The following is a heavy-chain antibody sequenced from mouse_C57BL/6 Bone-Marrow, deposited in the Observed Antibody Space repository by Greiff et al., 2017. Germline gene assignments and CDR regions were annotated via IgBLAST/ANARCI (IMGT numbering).Heavy chain of an antibody. J-gene: IGHJ2*01. CDR1: GYAFTNYL. CDR3: ARAALTVFDY. Sequence: QVQLQQSGAELVRPGTSVKVSCKASGYAFTNYLIEWVKQRPGQGLEWIGVINPGSGGTNYNEKFKSKATLTADKSSSTAYMQLSSLTSEDSAVYFCARAALTVFDYWGQGTTLTVSS. D-gene: IGHD4-1*01. CDR2: INPGSGGT. V-gene: IGHV1-54*01.